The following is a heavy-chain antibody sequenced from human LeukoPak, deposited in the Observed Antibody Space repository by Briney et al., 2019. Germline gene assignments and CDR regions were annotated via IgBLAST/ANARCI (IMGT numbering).Heavy chain of an antibody. J-gene: IGHJ4*02. CDR2: VSKSEST. Sequence: SETLSLTCTVSAGSFSSFYWTWIRQPPGKGLEWIGYVSKSESTNYNPSLKSRVTISLDTSKNQFSLELNSVTAADTAVYYCARRGDTWGQGTLVTVSS. CDR3: ARRGDT. V-gene: IGHV4-59*08. D-gene: IGHD2-21*01. CDR1: AGSFSSFY.